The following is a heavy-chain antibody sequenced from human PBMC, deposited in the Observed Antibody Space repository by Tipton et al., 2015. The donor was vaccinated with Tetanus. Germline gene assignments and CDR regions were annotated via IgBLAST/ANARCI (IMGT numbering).Heavy chain of an antibody. J-gene: IGHJ6*02. CDR3: ARDQIVEQATRDHDYGVDV. D-gene: IGHD3-22*01. V-gene: IGHV3-21*01. CDR2: ISSGSTYI. Sequence: GSLRLSCGISGFTFSTTKMNWVRQAPGRGLEWVSSISSGSTYIYYADSVKGRFTISRDNAKNSLYLLMDSLRAEDTAVYYCARDQIVEQATRDHDYGVDVWGQGTTVTVSS. CDR1: GFTFSTTK.